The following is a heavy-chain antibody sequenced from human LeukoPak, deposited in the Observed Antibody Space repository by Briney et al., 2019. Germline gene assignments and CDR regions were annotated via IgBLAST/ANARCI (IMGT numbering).Heavy chain of an antibody. Sequence: GRSLRLSCAASGFTFSSYAMHWVRQAPGKGLEWVAVISYDGSNKYYADSVKGRSTISRDNSKNTLYLQMNSLRAEDTAVYYCARQIAAAGEAFDYWGQGTLVTVSS. V-gene: IGHV3-30*01. CDR2: ISYDGSNK. D-gene: IGHD6-13*01. J-gene: IGHJ4*02. CDR1: GFTFSSYA. CDR3: ARQIAAAGEAFDY.